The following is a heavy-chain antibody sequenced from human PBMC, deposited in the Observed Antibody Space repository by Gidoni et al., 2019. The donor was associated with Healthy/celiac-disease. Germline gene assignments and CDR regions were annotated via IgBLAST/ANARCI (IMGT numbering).Heavy chain of an antibody. CDR2: ISGSGGST. Sequence: EVQLLESGGGLVQPGGSLILSYAASVFTFSSYAMSWVGQAPGKGLEWVSAISGSGGSTYYAESVKGRFTISRDNSKNTLYLQMNSLRAEETAVYYCAKDQNRKSIAAHDYWGQGTLVTVSS. V-gene: IGHV3-23*01. J-gene: IGHJ4*02. CDR1: VFTFSSYA. CDR3: AKDQNRKSIAAHDY. D-gene: IGHD6-6*01.